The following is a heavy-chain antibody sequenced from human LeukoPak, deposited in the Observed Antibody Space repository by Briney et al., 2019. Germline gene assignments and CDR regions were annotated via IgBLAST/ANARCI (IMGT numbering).Heavy chain of an antibody. V-gene: IGHV1-2*02. D-gene: IGHD2-2*02. Sequence: ASVTVSCKASGYTFTGYYMHWVRQAPGQGLEWMGWNNPNSGGTNYAQKFQGRVTMTRDTSISTAYMELSRLRSDDTAVYYCAREGYCSSTSCYTPGAGYMDVWGKGTTVTVSS. CDR3: AREGYCSSTSCYTPGAGYMDV. CDR2: NNPNSGGT. CDR1: GYTFTGYY. J-gene: IGHJ6*03.